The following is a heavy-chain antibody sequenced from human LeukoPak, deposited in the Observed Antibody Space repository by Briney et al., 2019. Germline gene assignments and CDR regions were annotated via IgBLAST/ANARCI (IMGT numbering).Heavy chain of an antibody. J-gene: IGHJ6*02. V-gene: IGHV4-59*12. Sequence: SETLSLTCTVSGGSISSYYWSWIRQPPGKGLEWIGSIYYSGSTYYNPSLKSRVTISVDTSKSQFSLQLNSVTPEDTAVYYCARDPHGSGSYYMGDYYYGMDVWGQGTTVTVSS. D-gene: IGHD3-10*01. CDR2: IYYSGST. CDR1: GGSISSYY. CDR3: ARDPHGSGSYYMGDYYYGMDV.